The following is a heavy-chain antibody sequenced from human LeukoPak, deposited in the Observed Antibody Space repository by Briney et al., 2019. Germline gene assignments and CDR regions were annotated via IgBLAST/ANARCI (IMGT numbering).Heavy chain of an antibody. V-gene: IGHV4-59*01. CDR1: GGSISSNY. D-gene: IGHD6-13*01. Sequence: SETLSLTCTVSGGSISSNYWSWIRQPPGKGLEWIGYIYYSGTTNYNPSLKSRVTISVDTSKNQFSLKLSSVTAADTAVYYCARGVYIAAAQYGYWGQGTLVSVSS. J-gene: IGHJ4*02. CDR3: ARGVYIAAAQYGY. CDR2: IYYSGTT.